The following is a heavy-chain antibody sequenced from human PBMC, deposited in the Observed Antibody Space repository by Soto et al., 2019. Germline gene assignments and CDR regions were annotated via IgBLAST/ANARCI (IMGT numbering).Heavy chain of an antibody. CDR1: GGTFNTYT. J-gene: IGHJ4*02. CDR3: AITYCRDNSCPRDFDF. Sequence: QVQVVQSGAEVKKPASSVKVSCKPSGGTFNTYTVNWVRLAPGHGLEWMGRFIPILDMANYEQKFQDRVTITAERSTFTDYMELNSLRSDDTAVYYCAITYCRDNSCPRDFDFWGPGTRVTVSS. D-gene: IGHD2-21*01. CDR2: FIPILDMA. V-gene: IGHV1-69*02.